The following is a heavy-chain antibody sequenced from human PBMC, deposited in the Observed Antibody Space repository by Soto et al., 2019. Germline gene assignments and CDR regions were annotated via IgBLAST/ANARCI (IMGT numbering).Heavy chain of an antibody. J-gene: IGHJ4*02. Sequence: DVQLVESGGGLVKPGGSLRLSCEVSGFSFSISAMNWVRQAPGKGLEWVSSINSGSTSVRYADSVKGRFTIPRDNANNALSLHINSLRVEDTAVYYCARGGGSLNYWGQGTLVTVSS. D-gene: IGHD2-15*01. CDR2: INSGSTSV. CDR3: ARGGGSLNY. V-gene: IGHV3-21*02. CDR1: GFSFSISA.